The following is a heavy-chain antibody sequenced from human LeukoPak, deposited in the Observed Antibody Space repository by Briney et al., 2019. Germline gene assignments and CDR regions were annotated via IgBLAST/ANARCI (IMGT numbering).Heavy chain of an antibody. CDR1: GYTFTDYY. CDR2: INPNSGGT. D-gene: IGHD4-11*01. CDR3: AGDAIVRDYSNFAY. Sequence: ASVKVSCKASGYTFTDYYIHWVRQAPGQGLEWMGWINPNSGGTNYAQKFQGRVTMTRDTSISTAYMELSRLRSDDTAVFYCAGDAIVRDYSNFAYWGQGTLVTVSS. J-gene: IGHJ4*02. V-gene: IGHV1-2*02.